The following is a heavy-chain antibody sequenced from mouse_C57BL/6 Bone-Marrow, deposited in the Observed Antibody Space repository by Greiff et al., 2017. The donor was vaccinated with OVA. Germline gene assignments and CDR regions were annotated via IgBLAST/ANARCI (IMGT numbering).Heavy chain of an antibody. CDR3: ARKGSIYYGNYVWYCDV. CDR2: INPNNGGT. CDR1: GYTFTDYN. V-gene: IGHV1-22*01. D-gene: IGHD2-1*01. J-gene: IGHJ1*03. Sequence: EVQLQQSGPELVKPGASVKMSCKASGYTFTDYNMHWVKQSHGKSLEWIGYINPNNGGTSYNQKFKGKATLTVNKSSSTAYMELRSLTSEDSAVYYCARKGSIYYGNYVWYCDVWGTGTTVTVSS.